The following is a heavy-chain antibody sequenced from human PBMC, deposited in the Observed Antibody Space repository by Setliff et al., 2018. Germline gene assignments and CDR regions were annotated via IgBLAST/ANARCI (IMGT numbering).Heavy chain of an antibody. CDR2: INPSSGAT. J-gene: IGHJ3*02. D-gene: IGHD3-3*01. CDR1: GYTFTGYY. Sequence: ASVKVSCKASGYTFTGYYMHWVRQAPGQGLEWMGRINPSSGATNYAQKFQGRVTITADKSTSTAYMELSRLRSEDTAVYCCAISTIFGVVSPTPDAFDIWGQGTMVTVSS. V-gene: IGHV1-2*06. CDR3: AISTIFGVVSPTPDAFDI.